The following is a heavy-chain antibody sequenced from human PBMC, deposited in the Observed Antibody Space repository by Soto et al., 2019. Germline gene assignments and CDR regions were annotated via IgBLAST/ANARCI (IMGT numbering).Heavy chain of an antibody. CDR1: GYTFTSYG. CDR2: ISAYNGNT. V-gene: IGHV1-18*01. Sequence: ASVKVSCKASGYTFTSYGISWVRQAPGQGLEWMGWISAYNGNTNYAQKLQGRVTMTTDTSTSTAYMELRSLRSDDTAVYYCARKPAPEGYYSRDVGGKGTRVTASS. CDR3: ARKPAPEGYYSRDV. J-gene: IGHJ6*03.